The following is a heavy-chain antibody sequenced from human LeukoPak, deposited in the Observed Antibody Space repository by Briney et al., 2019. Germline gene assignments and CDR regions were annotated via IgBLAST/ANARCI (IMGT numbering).Heavy chain of an antibody. CDR3: ATKKGVVAVAGTFDY. Sequence: GGSLSLSCTASGFTFSSYTMNWVRQAPGKGLEWVASISSSSTYMYNADSVKGRFTISRDNAKNSLYLQMNSLRAEDTAVYYCATKKGVVAVAGTFDYWGQGTLVTVSS. J-gene: IGHJ4*02. V-gene: IGHV3-21*01. CDR1: GFTFSSYT. D-gene: IGHD6-19*01. CDR2: ISSSSTYM.